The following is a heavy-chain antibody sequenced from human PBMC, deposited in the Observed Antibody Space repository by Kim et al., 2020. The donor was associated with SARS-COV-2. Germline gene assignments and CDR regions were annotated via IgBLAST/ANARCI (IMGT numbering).Heavy chain of an antibody. CDR2: IWYDGSNK. Sequence: GGSLRLSCAASGFTFSSYGMHWVRQAPGKGLEWVAVIWYDGSNKYYADSVKGRFTISRDNSKNTLYLQMNSLRAEDTAVYYCARDLGNDYGDYVWAGRYYYYGMDVWGQGTTVTVSS. CDR3: ARDLGNDYGDYVWAGRYYYYGMDV. V-gene: IGHV3-33*01. CDR1: GFTFSSYG. J-gene: IGHJ6*02. D-gene: IGHD4-17*01.